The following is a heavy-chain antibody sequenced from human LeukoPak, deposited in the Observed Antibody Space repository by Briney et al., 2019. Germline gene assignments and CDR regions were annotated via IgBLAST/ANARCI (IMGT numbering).Heavy chain of an antibody. V-gene: IGHV3-23*01. J-gene: IGHJ5*01. CDR3: TRAGYSSGFDS. CDR2: ISGSGGST. D-gene: IGHD6-19*01. Sequence: GGSQRLSCAASGFTFSSYAMSWVRQAPGKGLEWVSAISGSGGSTYYADSVKGRFTISRDNAKNTLYLQMNSLIAEDTAVYFCTRAGYSSGFDSWGQGTLVTVSS. CDR1: GFTFSSYA.